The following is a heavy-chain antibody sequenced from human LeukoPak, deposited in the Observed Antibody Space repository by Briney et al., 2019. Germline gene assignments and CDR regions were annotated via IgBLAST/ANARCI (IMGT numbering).Heavy chain of an antibody. CDR1: VFGLSTSV. Sequence: GRSLRLSCAASVFGLSTSVMHWVRQAPGKGLEWVSLIWNDASDIYYADSVKGRLTISRDNSKKTLYMQTHRLRTEDTGVYYCVKDHLVRGVMASWGQGTLVTVSS. D-gene: IGHD3-10*01. V-gene: IGHV3-33*03. J-gene: IGHJ5*02. CDR2: IWNDASDI. CDR3: VKDHLVRGVMAS.